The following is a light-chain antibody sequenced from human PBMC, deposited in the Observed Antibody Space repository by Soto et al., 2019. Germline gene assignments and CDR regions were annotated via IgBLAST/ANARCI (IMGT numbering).Light chain of an antibody. V-gene: IGKV1-39*01. CDR3: QQSYSTPIT. J-gene: IGKJ5*01. CDR2: DAS. CDR1: QNIRSR. Sequence: DFQMTQSPSTLSASVGDRVTITCRASQNIRSRLAWFQQKPGEAPKLLIYDASALPRGVPSRFSGSGSGTDFTLTISSLQPEDFATYYCQQSYSTPITFGQGTRLEI.